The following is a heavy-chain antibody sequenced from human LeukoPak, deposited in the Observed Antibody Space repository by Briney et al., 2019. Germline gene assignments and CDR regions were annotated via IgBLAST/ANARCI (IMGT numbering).Heavy chain of an antibody. CDR3: ARVGATELLDY. CDR1: GFTFSSYA. D-gene: IGHD1-26*01. Sequence: PGGSLRLSCAASGFTFSSYAMHWVRQAPGKGLEYVSAISSNGGSTYYANSVKGRFTISRDNSKNTLYLQVGSLRAEDMAVYYCARVGATELLDYWGQGTLVTVSS. V-gene: IGHV3-64*01. J-gene: IGHJ4*02. CDR2: ISSNGGST.